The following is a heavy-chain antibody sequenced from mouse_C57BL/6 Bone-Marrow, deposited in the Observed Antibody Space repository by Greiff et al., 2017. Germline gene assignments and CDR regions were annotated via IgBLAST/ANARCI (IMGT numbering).Heavy chain of an antibody. CDR3: ASYDGYPIFDY. Sequence: VHVKQSGAELVKPGASVKLSCTASGFNIKDYYMHWVKQRTEQGLEWIGRIDPEDGETKYASKFQGKATITADTSSNTAYLQLSSLTSEDTAVYYCASYDGYPIFDYWGQGTTLTVSS. CDR2: IDPEDGET. J-gene: IGHJ2*01. CDR1: GFNIKDYY. D-gene: IGHD2-3*01. V-gene: IGHV14-2*01.